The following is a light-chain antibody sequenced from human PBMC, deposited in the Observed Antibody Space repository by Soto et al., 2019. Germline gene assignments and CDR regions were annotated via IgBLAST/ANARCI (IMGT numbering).Light chain of an antibody. CDR2: EVT. J-gene: IGLJ1*01. V-gene: IGLV2-23*02. CDR1: SSDVGIYNL. Sequence: QSVLTQPASVSGSPGQSITISCTGTSSDVGIYNLVSWYQQHPGKAPKLMIYEVTKRPSGVSNRFSGSKSGNAASLTISGLQAEDESDYYCCSYAGTSYVFGPGIKVTV. CDR3: CSYAGTSYV.